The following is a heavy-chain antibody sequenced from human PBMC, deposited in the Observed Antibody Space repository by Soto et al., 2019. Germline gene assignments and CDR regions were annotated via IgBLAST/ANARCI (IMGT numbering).Heavy chain of an antibody. CDR3: AKAANIKLWPRGANNWFDP. V-gene: IGHV3-23*01. CDR2: ISGSGGST. Sequence: GGSLRLSCAASGFTFSSYAMSWVRQAPGKGLEWVSAISGSGGSTYYADSVKGRFTISRDNSKNTLYLQMNSLRAEDTAVYYCAKAANIKLWPRGANNWFDPWGQGTLVTVSS. J-gene: IGHJ5*02. D-gene: IGHD5-18*01. CDR1: GFTFSSYA.